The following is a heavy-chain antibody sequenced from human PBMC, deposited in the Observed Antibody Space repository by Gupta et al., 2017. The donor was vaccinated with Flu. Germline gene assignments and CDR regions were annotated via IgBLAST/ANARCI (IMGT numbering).Heavy chain of an antibody. J-gene: IGHJ6*02. CDR1: GYPFTSYG. D-gene: IGHD6-19*01. V-gene: IGHV1-18*01. Sequence: QVQLVQSGAEVKKPGASVKVSCKASGYPFTSYGISWVRQAPGQGLEWMGWISAYNGNTNYAQKLQGRVTMTTDTSTSTAYMELRSLRSDDTAVYYCARDAQGSAVAGTGGFYYYYYGMDVWGQGTTVTVSS. CDR3: ARDAQGSAVAGTGGFYYYYYGMDV. CDR2: ISAYNGNT.